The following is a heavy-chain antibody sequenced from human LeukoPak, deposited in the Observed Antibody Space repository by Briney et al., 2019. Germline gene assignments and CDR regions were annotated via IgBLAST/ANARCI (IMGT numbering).Heavy chain of an antibody. J-gene: IGHJ4*02. CDR3: ARHGAVAGTSRGDFDY. Sequence: GESLKISCKGSGYSFTSYWIGWVRQMPEKGLEWMGIIYPGDSDTRYSPSFQGQVTISADKSISTAYLQWSSLKASDTAMYYCARHGAVAGTSRGDFDYWGQGTLVTVSS. CDR2: IYPGDSDT. D-gene: IGHD6-19*01. CDR1: GYSFTSYW. V-gene: IGHV5-51*01.